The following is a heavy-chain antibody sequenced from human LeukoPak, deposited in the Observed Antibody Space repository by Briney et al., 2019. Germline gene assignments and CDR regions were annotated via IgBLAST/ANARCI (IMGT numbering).Heavy chain of an antibody. V-gene: IGHV2-70*04. J-gene: IGHJ4*02. D-gene: IGHD1-1*01. Sequence: SGPALVKPTQTLTLTCTFSGLSLSSSGVRVGGIRQPPGKALERLARIDWDDDKFYSTSLKTRLTISKDTSKNQVALTVTNMDPVDTATYYCARIHRTGYFDYWGQGTLVTVSS. CDR3: ARIHRTGYFDY. CDR2: IDWDDDK. CDR1: GLSLSSSGVR.